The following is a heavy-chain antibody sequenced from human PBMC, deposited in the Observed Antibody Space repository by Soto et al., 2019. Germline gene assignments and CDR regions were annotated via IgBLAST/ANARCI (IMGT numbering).Heavy chain of an antibody. Sequence: GESLKISCKHSGFNFPTFWIAWVRQMPGKGLEWMGTIYPDDSDTRYSPSFQGQVTISADKSIQTAYLQWGSLKASDSALYYCARTSAAGKYYYGMDGWGQGTTVTVSS. CDR3: ARTSAAGKYYYGMDG. D-gene: IGHD6-13*01. J-gene: IGHJ6*02. CDR2: IYPDDSDT. V-gene: IGHV5-51*01. CDR1: GFNFPTFW.